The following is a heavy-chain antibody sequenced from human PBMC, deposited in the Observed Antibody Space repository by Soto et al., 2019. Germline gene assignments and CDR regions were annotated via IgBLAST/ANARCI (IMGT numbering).Heavy chain of an antibody. V-gene: IGHV1-69*06. D-gene: IGHD2-2*01. J-gene: IGHJ4*02. CDR1: GGTFSSYA. Sequence: ASVKVSCKASGGTFSSYAISWVRQAPGQGLEWMGGIIPIFGTANYAQKFQGRVTITADKSTSTAYMELSSLRSEDTAVYYCARGRNIVVVPADYYFDYWGQGTLVTVS. CDR2: IIPIFGTA. CDR3: ARGRNIVVVPADYYFDY.